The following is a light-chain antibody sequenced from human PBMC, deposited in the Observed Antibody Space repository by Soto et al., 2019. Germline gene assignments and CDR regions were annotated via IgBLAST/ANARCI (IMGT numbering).Light chain of an antibody. CDR3: NSYTTSSTLV. V-gene: IGLV2-14*03. J-gene: IGLJ2*01. CDR1: RSDVGGYNF. Sequence: QSALTQPASVSGSPGQSITISCTGTRSDVGGYNFVSWYQHHPGKAPKLMIYDVSNRPSGVSNRFSGSKSGNTASLTISGLQAEDEADYYCNSYTTSSTLVFGGGTKVTVL. CDR2: DVS.